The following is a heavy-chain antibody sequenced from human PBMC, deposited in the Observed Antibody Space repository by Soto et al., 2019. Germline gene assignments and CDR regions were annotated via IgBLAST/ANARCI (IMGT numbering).Heavy chain of an antibody. J-gene: IGHJ3*02. Sequence: QVQLVQSGAEVKKPGSSVKVSCKASGGTFSSYAISWVRQAPGQGLEWMGGINPSFGTANYAQKFQGRVTITADEYTSRAYMETSSLRSGDRGVYYCARYHRSRGRHVDAFDIWGPGTMVTVSS. D-gene: IGHD2-2*01. CDR2: INPSFGTA. CDR1: GGTFSSYA. CDR3: ARYHRSRGRHVDAFDI. V-gene: IGHV1-69*01.